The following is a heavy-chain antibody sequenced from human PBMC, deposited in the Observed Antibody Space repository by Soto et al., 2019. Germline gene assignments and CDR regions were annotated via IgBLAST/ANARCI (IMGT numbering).Heavy chain of an antibody. CDR3: ARGRYCSSTSCYDYYYYGMDV. Sequence: EVQLVESGGGLVQPGGSLRLSCAASGFTFSSYEMNWVRQAPGKGLEWVSYISSSGSTIYYADSVKGRFTISRDNAKNSLYLQMNSLRAEDTAVYYCARGRYCSSTSCYDYYYYGMDVWGQGTTVTVSS. D-gene: IGHD2-2*01. CDR1: GFTFSSYE. J-gene: IGHJ6*02. V-gene: IGHV3-48*03. CDR2: ISSSGSTI.